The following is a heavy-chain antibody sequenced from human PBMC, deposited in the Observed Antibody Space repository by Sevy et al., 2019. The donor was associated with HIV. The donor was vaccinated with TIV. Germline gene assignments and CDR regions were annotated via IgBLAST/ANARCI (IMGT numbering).Heavy chain of an antibody. CDR3: ARRGSTDPFDY. V-gene: IGHV3-33*01. CDR2: IWYDGSNK. D-gene: IGHD1-26*01. Sequence: GGSLRLSCAASGFTFSSYGMQWVRQAPGKGLEWVAVIWYDGSNKYYADSVKGRFTISRDNSKNTLYLQMNSLRAEDTAVYYCARRGSTDPFDYWGQGTLVTVSS. J-gene: IGHJ4*02. CDR1: GFTFSSYG.